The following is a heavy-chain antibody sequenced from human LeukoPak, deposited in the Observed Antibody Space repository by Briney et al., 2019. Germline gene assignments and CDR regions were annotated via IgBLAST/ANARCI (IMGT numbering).Heavy chain of an antibody. Sequence: PSQTLSLTCTVSGGSISSGSYYWSWIRQPAGEGLEWIGRIYTSGSTNYNPSLKSRVTISVDTSKNQFSLKLSSVTAADTAVYYCAINSIAAAGFFDYWGQGTLVTVSS. D-gene: IGHD6-13*01. CDR3: AINSIAAAGFFDY. V-gene: IGHV4-61*02. J-gene: IGHJ4*02. CDR2: IYTSGST. CDR1: GGSISSGSYY.